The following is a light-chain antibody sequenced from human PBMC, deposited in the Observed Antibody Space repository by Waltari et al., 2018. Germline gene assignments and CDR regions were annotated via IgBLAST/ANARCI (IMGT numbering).Light chain of an antibody. Sequence: EIVMTQSPATLSVSPGERATLSCRASQSVSSDLAWYQQKPGQAPRLLISGASTRATGIPDRFSGSGSGTEFTLTIRSLQSEDFAVYYCQQYYNWPPWTFGQGTKVEIK. V-gene: IGKV3-15*01. CDR1: QSVSSD. J-gene: IGKJ1*01. CDR2: GAS. CDR3: QQYYNWPPWT.